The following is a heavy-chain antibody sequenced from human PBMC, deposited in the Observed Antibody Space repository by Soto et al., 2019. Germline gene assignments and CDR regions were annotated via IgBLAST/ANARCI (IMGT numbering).Heavy chain of an antibody. CDR2: ISGSGDNT. CDR1: GFTFSTYT. D-gene: IGHD2-15*01. CDR3: AKSDCSGGDCYSGFDY. Sequence: PGGSLRLSCAASGFTFSTYTMSWVRQAPGKGLEWVSAISGSGDNTYYADSVKGRFTISRDNSKNTLYLQMNSLRAEDTALYYCAKSDCSGGDCYSGFDYWGQGTLVTGSS. J-gene: IGHJ4*02. V-gene: IGHV3-23*01.